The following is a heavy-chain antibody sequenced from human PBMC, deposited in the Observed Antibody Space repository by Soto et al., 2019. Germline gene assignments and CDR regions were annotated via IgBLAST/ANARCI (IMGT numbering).Heavy chain of an antibody. CDR1: GFTFSSYS. J-gene: IGHJ3*02. Sequence: VGSLRLSCAASGFTFSSYSMNWVRQAPGKGLEWVSSISSSSSYIYYADSVKGRFTISRDNAKNSLYLQMNSLRAEDTAVYYCARARDCSGGSCYFDAFDIWGQGTMVTVSS. CDR2: ISSSSSYI. CDR3: ARARDCSGGSCYFDAFDI. V-gene: IGHV3-21*01. D-gene: IGHD2-15*01.